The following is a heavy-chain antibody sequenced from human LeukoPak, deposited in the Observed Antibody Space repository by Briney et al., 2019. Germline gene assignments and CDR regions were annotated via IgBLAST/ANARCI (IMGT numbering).Heavy chain of an antibody. Sequence: GGSLRLSCAASGFTFSSYWMHWVRQVPGKGLVWVSHINRDGSSTNYADTVKGRFTISRDNAENTLYLQMNSLRDEDTAVYYCARGNYDTSGYYYEYLQHWGQGTLVTVSS. CDR1: GFTFSSYW. CDR2: INRDGSST. D-gene: IGHD3-22*01. V-gene: IGHV3-74*01. J-gene: IGHJ1*01. CDR3: ARGNYDTSGYYYEYLQH.